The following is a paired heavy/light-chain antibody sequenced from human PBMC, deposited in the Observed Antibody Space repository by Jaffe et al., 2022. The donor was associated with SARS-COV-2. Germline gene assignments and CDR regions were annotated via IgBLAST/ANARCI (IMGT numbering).Heavy chain of an antibody. J-gene: IGHJ4*02. CDR1: GYSFTSYW. Sequence: EVQLVQSGAEVKKPGESLRISCKGSGYSFTSYWISWVRQMPGKGLEWMGRIDPTDSYTNYSPTFQGHVTISADKSISTAYLQWSSLKASDTAMYYCATVEGFWGQGTLVTVSS. CDR2: IDPTDSYT. CDR3: ATVEGF. V-gene: IGHV5-10-1*03.
Light chain of an antibody. CDR1: QSVLYSSNSKNY. CDR3: QQYYSIPYT. CDR2: WAS. J-gene: IGKJ2*01. Sequence: DIVMTQSPDSLAVSLGERATINCKSSQSVLYSSNSKNYLTWYQQKPGQPPKLLIYWASTRESGVPDRFSGSGSGTDFTLTISSLRAEDVAVYYCQQYYSIPYTFGQGTKLEIK. V-gene: IGKV4-1*01.